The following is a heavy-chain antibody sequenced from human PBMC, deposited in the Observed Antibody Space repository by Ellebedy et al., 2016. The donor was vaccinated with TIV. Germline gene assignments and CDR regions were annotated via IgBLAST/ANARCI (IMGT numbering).Heavy chain of an antibody. CDR2: IYFSGST. D-gene: IGHD3-10*01. CDR1: GGSISNNNYY. CDR3: ARGTGSGSYVWFDP. V-gene: IGHV4-39*01. J-gene: IGHJ5*02. Sequence: MPSETLSLTCTVPGGSISNNNYYWGWIRQPPGKGLEWIGTIYFSGSTYYNPSLKSRLTFSVDTSKNQFSLKLTSVTAADTAVYYCARGTGSGSYVWFDPWGQGTLVTVSS.